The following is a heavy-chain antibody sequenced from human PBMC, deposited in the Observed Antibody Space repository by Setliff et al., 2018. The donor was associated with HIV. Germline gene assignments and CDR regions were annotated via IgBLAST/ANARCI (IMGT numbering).Heavy chain of an antibody. V-gene: IGHV4-39*01. CDR2: IHYGGFF. D-gene: IGHD3-10*01. CDR3: ARPALGIGGGSRFDN. J-gene: IGHJ4*02. CDR1: GGSFRSSRYY. Sequence: PSETLSLTCTVSGGSFRSSRYYWGWIRQPPGKGLEWIGNIHYGGFFWYSPSLKSRVTISVDTSKNQFSLKLSSVTAADTAVHYCARPALGIGGGSRFDNWGQGTRVTVSS.